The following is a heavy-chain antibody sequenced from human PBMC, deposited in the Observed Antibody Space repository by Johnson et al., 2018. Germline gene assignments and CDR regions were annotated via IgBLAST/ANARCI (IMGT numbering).Heavy chain of an antibody. CDR3: AREASGIAAGGTEYFQH. J-gene: IGHJ1*01. CDR2: IIPIFGTA. V-gene: IGHV1-69*01. Sequence: VQLVESGAEVKKPGSSVKVSCKASGGTFSSYAISWVRQAPGQGLEWMGGIIPIFGTANYAQKFQGRVTITADEATSTAYMELGSLRAEDTAVVYCAREASGIAAGGTEYFQHWGQGTLVTVSS. D-gene: IGHD6-13*01. CDR1: GGTFSSYA.